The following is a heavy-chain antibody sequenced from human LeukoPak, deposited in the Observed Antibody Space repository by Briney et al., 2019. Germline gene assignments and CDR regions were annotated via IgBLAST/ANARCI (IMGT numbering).Heavy chain of an antibody. V-gene: IGHV3-74*01. CDR1: GVTFRTYW. CDR3: AKAQGAWYYFDS. J-gene: IGHJ4*02. D-gene: IGHD6-13*01. CDR2: INEDGSIT. Sequence: GGSLRLSCAVSGVTFRTYWMHWVRQVPGEGLVWVSRINEDGSITNYADSVKGRFSISRDNAKNTLYLQMNSLRAEDTAVYFCAKAQGAWYYFDSWGQGTLVTVSS.